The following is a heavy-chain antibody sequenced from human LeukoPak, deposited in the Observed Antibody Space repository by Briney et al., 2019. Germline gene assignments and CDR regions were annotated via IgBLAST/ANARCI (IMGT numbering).Heavy chain of an antibody. V-gene: IGHV4-34*01. J-gene: IGHJ6*02. CDR3: ARGRRYCSSTSCYSSYYYYGMDV. D-gene: IGHD2-2*01. Sequence: SETLSLTCAVYGGSFSGYYWSWIRQPPGKGLEWIGEINHSGSTNYNPSLKSRVTISVDTSKNQLSLKLSSVTAADTAVYYCARGRRYCSSTSCYSSYYYYGMDVWGQGTTVTVSS. CDR1: GGSFSGYY. CDR2: INHSGST.